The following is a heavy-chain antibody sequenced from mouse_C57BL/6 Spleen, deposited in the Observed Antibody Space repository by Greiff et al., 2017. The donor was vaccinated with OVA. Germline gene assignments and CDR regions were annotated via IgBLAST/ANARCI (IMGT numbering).Heavy chain of an antibody. D-gene: IGHD2-3*01. CDR3: TREEDGYYPAWFAY. V-gene: IGHV5-9-1*02. J-gene: IGHJ3*01. Sequence: EVKLVESGEGLVKPGGSLKLSCAASGFTFSSYAMSWVRQTPEKRLEWVAYISSGGDYIYYADTVKGRFTISRDNARNTLYLQMSSLKSEDTAMYYCTREEDGYYPAWFAYWGQGTLVTVSA. CDR1: GFTFSSYA. CDR2: ISSGGDYI.